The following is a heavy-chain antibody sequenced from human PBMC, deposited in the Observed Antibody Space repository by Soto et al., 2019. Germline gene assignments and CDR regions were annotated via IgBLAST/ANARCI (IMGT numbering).Heavy chain of an antibody. V-gene: IGHV3-48*01. J-gene: IGHJ6*02. CDR1: GFTFSSYS. Sequence: GGSLRLSCAASGFTFSSYSMNWVRQAPGKGLEWVSYISSSSSTIYYADSVKGRFTISRDNSKNSLYLQMNSLRAEDTAVYYCAREGLITGTRYYYYGMDVWGQGTTVTVSS. D-gene: IGHD1-7*01. CDR3: AREGLITGTRYYYYGMDV. CDR2: ISSSSSTI.